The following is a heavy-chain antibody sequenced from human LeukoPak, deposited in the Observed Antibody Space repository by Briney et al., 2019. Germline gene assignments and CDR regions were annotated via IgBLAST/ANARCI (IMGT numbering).Heavy chain of an antibody. CDR1: GGSISRSNW. J-gene: IGHJ4*02. CDR3: AGYNIHYTFEF. Sequence: SETLSLTCAVSGGSISRSNWWSWVRQPPGKGLEWIGDILHSGDTNYNASLRSRLTISLDKSRNQFSLQLSSVTAADTAVYYCAGYNIHYTFEFWGPGTVVTVSS. D-gene: IGHD1-14*01. CDR2: ILHSGDT. V-gene: IGHV4-4*02.